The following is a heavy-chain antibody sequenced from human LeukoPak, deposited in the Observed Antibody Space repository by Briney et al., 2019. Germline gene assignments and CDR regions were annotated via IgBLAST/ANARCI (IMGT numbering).Heavy chain of an antibody. Sequence: PGGSLRLSCAASGFTFNNYAMVWVRQAQGQGLGWVSAITGGGRTYYADSVKGRFTISRDNSKNTLYLQMNSLRAEDTALYFCARDPNGDYIGAFDFLGQGTVVTVSS. V-gene: IGHV3-23*01. CDR3: ARDPNGDYIGAFDF. D-gene: IGHD4-17*01. J-gene: IGHJ3*01. CDR1: GFTFNNYA. CDR2: ITGGGRT.